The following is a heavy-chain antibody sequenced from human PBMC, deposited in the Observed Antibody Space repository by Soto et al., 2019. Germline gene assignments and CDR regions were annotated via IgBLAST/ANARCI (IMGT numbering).Heavy chain of an antibody. V-gene: IGHV3-23*01. CDR3: AKDAPLYSSSWYYFDY. D-gene: IGHD6-13*01. Sequence: GSLRLSCAASGFTFSSYAMSWVRQAPGKGLEWVSAISGSGGSTYYADSVKDRFTISRDNSKNTLYLQMNSLRAEDTAVYYCAKDAPLYSSSWYYFDYWGQGTLVTVSS. CDR2: ISGSGGST. J-gene: IGHJ4*02. CDR1: GFTFSSYA.